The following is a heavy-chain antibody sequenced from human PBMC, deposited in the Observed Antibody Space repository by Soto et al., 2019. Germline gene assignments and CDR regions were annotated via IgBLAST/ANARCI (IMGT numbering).Heavy chain of an antibody. CDR3: AREHYYDSSGYYALND. Sequence: SSETLSLTCTVSGVSVSSGSYYWSWIRQPPGKGLEWIGYIYYSGSTNYNPSLKSRVTISVDTSKNQFSLKLSSVTAADTAVYYCAREHYYDSSGYYALNDWGQGTLVTVSS. V-gene: IGHV4-61*01. J-gene: IGHJ4*02. D-gene: IGHD3-22*01. CDR1: GVSVSSGSYY. CDR2: IYYSGST.